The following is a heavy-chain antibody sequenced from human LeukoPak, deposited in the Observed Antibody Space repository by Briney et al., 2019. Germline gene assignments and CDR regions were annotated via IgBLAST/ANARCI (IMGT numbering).Heavy chain of an antibody. CDR1: GYTFTGYY. V-gene: IGHV1-2*02. D-gene: IGHD3-22*01. Sequence: GASVKVSCKASGYTFTGYYMHWVRQAPGQGLEWMGWINPNSGGTNYAQKFQGRVTMTRDTSISTAYMELRSLRSDDTAVYYCARAVDYYDTSGYYAYWGQGTLVTVSS. J-gene: IGHJ4*02. CDR2: INPNSGGT. CDR3: ARAVDYYDTSGYYAY.